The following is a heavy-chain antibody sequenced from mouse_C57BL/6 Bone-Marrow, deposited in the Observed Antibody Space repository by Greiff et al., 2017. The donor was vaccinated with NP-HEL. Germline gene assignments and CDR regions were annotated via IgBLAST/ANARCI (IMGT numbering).Heavy chain of an antibody. CDR3: TSGGSSYYFDY. D-gene: IGHD1-1*01. CDR2: IDPETGGT. CDR1: GYTFTDYE. Sequence: QVQLKESGAELVRPGASVTLSCKASGYTFTDYEMHWVKQTPVDGLEWIGAIDPETGGTAYNQKFKGKAILTADKSSSTAYMELRSLTSEDSAVYYCTSGGSSYYFDYWGQGTTLTVSS. J-gene: IGHJ2*01. V-gene: IGHV1-15*01.